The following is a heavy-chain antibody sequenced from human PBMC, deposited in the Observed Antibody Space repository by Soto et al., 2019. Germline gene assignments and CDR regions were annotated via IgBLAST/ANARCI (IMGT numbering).Heavy chain of an antibody. CDR3: ARHGDYGDYDLCWFDP. CDR2: IYYSGST. CDR1: GGSISSSSYY. V-gene: IGHV4-39*01. Sequence: KPSETLSLTCTVSGGSISSSSYYWGWIRQPPGKGLEWIGSIYYSGSTYYNPSLKSRVTISVDTSKNQFSLKLSSVTAADTAVYYCARHGDYGDYDLCWFDPWGQGTLVTVSS. D-gene: IGHD4-17*01. J-gene: IGHJ5*02.